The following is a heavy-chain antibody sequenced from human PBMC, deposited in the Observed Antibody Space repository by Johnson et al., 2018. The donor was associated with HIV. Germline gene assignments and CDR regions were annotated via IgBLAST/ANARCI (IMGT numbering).Heavy chain of an antibody. CDR2: ISYDGTNQ. V-gene: IGHV3-30*03. CDR1: GFTFSSYG. J-gene: IGHJ3*02. CDR3: ARAHDAFDI. Sequence: QVQLVESGGGVVQPGRSLRLSCVASGFTFSSYGMHWVRQAPGKGLEWVAVISYDGTNQYHADSVKGRFTISRDNSKNTPYLQMNSLRAEDTAVYYCARAHDAFDIWGQGTMVTVSS.